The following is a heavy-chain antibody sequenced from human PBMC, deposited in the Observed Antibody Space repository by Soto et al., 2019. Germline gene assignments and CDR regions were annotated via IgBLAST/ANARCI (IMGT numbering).Heavy chain of an antibody. D-gene: IGHD6-13*01. CDR1: GFTLRSYW. Sequence: PGGSLRLSCAAAGFTLRSYWMTWVRQAPGKGLEWVANMNQDGSQKYYVDSVKGRFTISRDNAKNSLYLQMNSLRVEDTAVYYCARAIGSADSYWGQGTQVTVSS. CDR2: MNQDGSQK. V-gene: IGHV3-7*05. J-gene: IGHJ4*02. CDR3: ARAIGSADSY.